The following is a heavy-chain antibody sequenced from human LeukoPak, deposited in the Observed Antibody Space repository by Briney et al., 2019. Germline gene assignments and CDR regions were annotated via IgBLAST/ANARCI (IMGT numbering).Heavy chain of an antibody. J-gene: IGHJ3*02. CDR1: GGSINSSY. CDR2: IYYSGNT. CDR3: ARHRAPGTRHAFDI. D-gene: IGHD1-1*01. Sequence: SETLSLTCTVSGGSINSSYWSWIRQPPGKGLEWIGYIYYSGNTNYTPSLKSRVAISVDTSNNQLSLKLSSVTAADTAVYYCARHRAPGTRHAFDIWGQGTIVTVSS. V-gene: IGHV4-59*08.